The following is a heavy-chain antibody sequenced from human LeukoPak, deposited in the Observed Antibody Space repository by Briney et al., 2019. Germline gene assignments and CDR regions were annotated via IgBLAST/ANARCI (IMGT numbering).Heavy chain of an antibody. D-gene: IGHD3-10*01. V-gene: IGHV4-61*08. CDR1: GGSISSGGYY. CDR3: ARVFSYYGSGSYYPPDY. Sequence: SETLSLTCTVSGGSISSGGYYWSWIRQHPGKGLEWIGYIYYSGSTNYNPSLKSRVTISVDTSKNQFSLKLSSVTAADTAVYYCARVFSYYGSGSYYPPDYWGQGTLVTVSS. CDR2: IYYSGST. J-gene: IGHJ4*02.